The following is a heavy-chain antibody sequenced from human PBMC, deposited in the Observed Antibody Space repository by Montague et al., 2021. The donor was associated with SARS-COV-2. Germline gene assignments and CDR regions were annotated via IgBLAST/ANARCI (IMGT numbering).Heavy chain of an antibody. Sequence: SETLSLTCTVSGGSISSSSYFWGWIRQPPGKGPEWIGSIYYSGSTYYNPSLKSRVTISVGTSKNQFSLKLSSVTAADTAVYYCARAFIAAAGTTSFDYWGQGTLVTVSS. CDR2: IYYSGST. CDR3: ARAFIAAAGTTSFDY. CDR1: GGSISSSSYF. V-gene: IGHV4-39*01. J-gene: IGHJ4*02. D-gene: IGHD6-13*01.